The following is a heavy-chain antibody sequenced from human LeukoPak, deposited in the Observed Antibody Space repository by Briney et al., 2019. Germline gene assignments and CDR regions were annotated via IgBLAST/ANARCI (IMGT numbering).Heavy chain of an antibody. CDR1: SGSITNYY. Sequence: SETLSLTCTVSSGSITNYYWSWIRQPPGKGLEWIGFIYYSGSTYYNPSLKSRVTISVDTSKNQFSLKLSSVTAADTAVYYCARVATYGLMVYFDYWGQGTLVTVSS. V-gene: IGHV4-59*08. D-gene: IGHD3-10*01. CDR3: ARVATYGLMVYFDY. CDR2: IYYSGST. J-gene: IGHJ4*02.